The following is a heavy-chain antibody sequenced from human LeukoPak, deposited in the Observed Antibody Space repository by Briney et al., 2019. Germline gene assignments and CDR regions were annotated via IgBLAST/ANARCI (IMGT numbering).Heavy chain of an antibody. Sequence: SETLSLTCTVSGYSLSSDNYWGWIRQSPGKGLEWIGNIYHTGNTFYNPSLKSRVTMSVDTSKNQFSLKLTSVTAADTAVYFCARGLAAAYDYNWFDPWGQGTLVSVSS. V-gene: IGHV4-38-2*02. CDR1: GYSLSSDNY. D-gene: IGHD5-12*01. J-gene: IGHJ5*02. CDR2: IYHTGNT. CDR3: ARGLAAAYDYNWFDP.